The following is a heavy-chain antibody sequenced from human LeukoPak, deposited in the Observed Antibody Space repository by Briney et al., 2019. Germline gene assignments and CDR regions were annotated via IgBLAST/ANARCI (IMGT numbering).Heavy chain of an antibody. CDR1: GFTFDDYA. V-gene: IGHV3-9*01. D-gene: IGHD2-2*01. CDR3: AKDENYCSSPVCYDVFDI. Sequence: GGSLRLSCAVSGFTFDDYAMHWVRQVPGKGLEWVSGINWNSDSIGYADSVKGRFTISRDNTKQSLYLQMNGLRAEDTAMYYCAKDENYCSSPVCYDVFDIWGQGTMVTVSS. J-gene: IGHJ3*02. CDR2: INWNSDSI.